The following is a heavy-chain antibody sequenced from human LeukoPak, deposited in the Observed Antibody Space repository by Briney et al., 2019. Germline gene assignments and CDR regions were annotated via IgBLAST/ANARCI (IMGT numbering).Heavy chain of an antibody. CDR1: GYSFTSYW. D-gene: IGHD2-2*01. V-gene: IGHV5-51*01. J-gene: IGHJ6*03. Sequence: GESLKISCKGSGYSFTSYWIGWVRQMPGKGLEWMGIIYPGDSDTRYSPSFQGQVTISAEKSISTAYLQWSSLKASDTAMYYCARHVVVVPAPPDYHYSYLDVWGKGTTVTVSS. CDR3: ARHVVVVPAPPDYHYSYLDV. CDR2: IYPGDSDT.